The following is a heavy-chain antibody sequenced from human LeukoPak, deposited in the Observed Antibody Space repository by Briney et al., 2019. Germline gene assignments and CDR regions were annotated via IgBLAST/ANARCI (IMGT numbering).Heavy chain of an antibody. D-gene: IGHD4-23*01. CDR3: ARDVSAGNSEFFDY. CDR1: GGTFSNYA. V-gene: IGHV1-69*13. CDR2: IIPIFDTA. J-gene: IGHJ4*02. Sequence: GASVKVSCKASGGTFSNYAISWVRQAPGQGLEWMGGIIPIFDTADYAQKFQGRLTITADESTSTAYMELSSLRAEDTAVYYCARDVSAGNSEFFDYWGQGTLVTVSS.